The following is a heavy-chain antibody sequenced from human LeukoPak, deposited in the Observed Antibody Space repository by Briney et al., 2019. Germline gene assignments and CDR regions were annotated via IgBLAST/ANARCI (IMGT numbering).Heavy chain of an antibody. CDR3: ASTERCSTTCPLDY. D-gene: IGHD2-2*01. CDR1: GGSFRGYY. CDR2: INYSGST. V-gene: IGHV4-34*01. Sequence: SETLSLTCAVYGGSFRGYYWSWIRQPPGKGLEWIGEINYSGSTNYNPSLKSRVTISLDTSMKKFSLKLHSVTAADTAVYYCASTERCSTTCPLDYWGQGTLVTVSS. J-gene: IGHJ4*02.